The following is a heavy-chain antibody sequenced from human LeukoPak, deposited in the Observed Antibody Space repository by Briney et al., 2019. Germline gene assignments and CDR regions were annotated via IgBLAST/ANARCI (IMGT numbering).Heavy chain of an antibody. CDR1: GFTFSSYS. J-gene: IGHJ3*02. CDR3: ARGGSYFEWYAFDI. V-gene: IGHV3-21*01. Sequence: GGSLRPSCAAAGFTFSSYSMNWVRQAPGKGLEWVSSISSSSSYIYYADSVKGRFTISRDNAKNSLYLQMNSLRAEDTAVYYCARGGSYFEWYAFDIWGQGTMVTVSS. CDR2: ISSSSSYI. D-gene: IGHD1-26*01.